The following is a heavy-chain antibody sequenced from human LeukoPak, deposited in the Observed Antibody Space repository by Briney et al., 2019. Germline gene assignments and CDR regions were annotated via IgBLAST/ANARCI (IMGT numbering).Heavy chain of an antibody. CDR2: ISGSGGST. V-gene: IGHV3-23*01. CDR3: AKDMFLLSSGYYDY. D-gene: IGHD3-22*01. CDR1: GFTFSSYG. Sequence: GGSLRLSCAASGFTFSSYGMSWVRQAPGKGLEWVSAISGSGGSTYYADSVKGRFTISRDNSKNTLYLQMNSLRAEDTALYYCAKDMFLLSSGYYDYWGQGTLVTVSS. J-gene: IGHJ4*02.